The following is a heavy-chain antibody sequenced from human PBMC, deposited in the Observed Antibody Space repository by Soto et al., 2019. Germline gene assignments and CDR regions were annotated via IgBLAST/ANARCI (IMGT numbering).Heavy chain of an antibody. CDR2: ISSSSSTI. CDR3: ARAQGFKRVSYHDY. CDR1: GFTFSSYS. D-gene: IGHD1-1*01. Sequence: PGGSLRLSCAASGFTFSSYSMNWVRQAPGKGLEWVSYISSSSSTIYYADSVKGRFTISRDNAKNSLYLQMNSLRDEDTAVYYCARAQGFKRVSYHDYWGQGTLVTVSS. V-gene: IGHV3-48*02. J-gene: IGHJ4*02.